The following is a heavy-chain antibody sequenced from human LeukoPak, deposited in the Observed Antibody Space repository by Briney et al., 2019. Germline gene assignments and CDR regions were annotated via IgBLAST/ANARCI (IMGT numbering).Heavy chain of an antibody. Sequence: GGSLRLSCAASGLTFSSYGMHWVRQAPGKGLEWVAVISYDGSNKYYADSVKGRFTISRDNSKNTLYLQMNSLRAEDTAVYYCANNAIEYQLLYVDYWGQGTLVTVSS. D-gene: IGHD2-2*01. CDR3: ANNAIEYQLLYVDY. CDR2: ISYDGSNK. J-gene: IGHJ4*02. CDR1: GLTFSSYG. V-gene: IGHV3-30*18.